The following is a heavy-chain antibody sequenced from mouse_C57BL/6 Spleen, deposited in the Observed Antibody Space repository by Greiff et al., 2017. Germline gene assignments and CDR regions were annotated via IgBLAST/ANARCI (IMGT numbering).Heavy chain of an antibody. CDR3: ARWGGTVVAPSYAMDY. CDR2: VYPGDGDT. V-gene: IGHV1-80*01. J-gene: IGHJ4*01. D-gene: IGHD1-1*01. CDR1: GYAFSSSW. Sequence: QVQLQQSGAELVKPGASVKISCKASGYAFSSSWLNWVKQRPGTGLEWIGQVYPGDGDTNSNGKFMGKATLTADKSSSTAYMQLCSLTSEDSAVYFCARWGGTVVAPSYAMDYWGKGTSVTVSS.